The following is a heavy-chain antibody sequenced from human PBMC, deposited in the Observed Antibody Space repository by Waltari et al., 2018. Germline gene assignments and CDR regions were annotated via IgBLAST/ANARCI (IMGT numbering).Heavy chain of an antibody. CDR2: IYYSGST. D-gene: IGHD3-3*02. J-gene: IGHJ4*02. Sequence: QVQLQASGPGLMKPSTTLSPTCTVSVASISSHYCTWIRQPPGKGLEWIGYIYYSGSTNYNPSLKSRVTISVDTSKNQFSLKLSSVTAADTAVYYCARHLARRTYFDYWGQGTLVTVAS. CDR3: ARHLARRTYFDY. CDR1: VASISSHY. V-gene: IGHV4-59*08.